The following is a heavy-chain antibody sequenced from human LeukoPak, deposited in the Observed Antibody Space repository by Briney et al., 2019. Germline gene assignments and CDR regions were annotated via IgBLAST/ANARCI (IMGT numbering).Heavy chain of an antibody. Sequence: PSETLSLTYTVSGGSISSYYWSWIRQPAGKGLEWIGRIYTRGRNNYNPSLKSRVTMSVDTSKTQFSLKLSSVTAADTAVYYCARDGCSGGSCRYNWFDPWGQGTLVTVSS. CDR2: IYTRGRN. D-gene: IGHD2-15*01. CDR1: GGSISSYY. CDR3: ARDGCSGGSCRYNWFDP. V-gene: IGHV4-4*07. J-gene: IGHJ5*02.